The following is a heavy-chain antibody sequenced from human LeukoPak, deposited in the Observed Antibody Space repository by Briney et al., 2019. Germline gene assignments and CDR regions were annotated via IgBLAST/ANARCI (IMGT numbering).Heavy chain of an antibody. CDR2: IYYSGST. CDR3: ARVPKGPDYSSGWYPYYYYMDV. D-gene: IGHD6-19*01. Sequence: SETLSLTCTVSGGSISSSSYYWGWIRQPPGKGLEWIGSIYYSGSTYYNPSLKSRVTISVDTSKNQFSLKLSSVTAADTAVYYCARVPKGPDYSSGWYPYYYYMDVWGKGTTVTVSS. J-gene: IGHJ6*03. V-gene: IGHV4-39*07. CDR1: GGSISSSSYY.